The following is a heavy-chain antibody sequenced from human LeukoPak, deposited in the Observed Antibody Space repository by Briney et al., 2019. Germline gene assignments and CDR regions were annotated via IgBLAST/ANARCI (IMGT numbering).Heavy chain of an antibody. J-gene: IGHJ6*02. CDR2: MSSSGSTI. CDR1: GFTFSDYY. V-gene: IGHV3-11*01. Sequence: GGSLRLSCAASGFTFSDYYMSWIRQAPGKGLEWVSYMSSSGSTIYYADSVKGRFTISRDNAKNSLYLQMNSLRAEDTAVYYCARVDPCSGGSCYVYYYYGMDVWGQGTTVTVSS. D-gene: IGHD2-15*01. CDR3: ARVDPCSGGSCYVYYYYGMDV.